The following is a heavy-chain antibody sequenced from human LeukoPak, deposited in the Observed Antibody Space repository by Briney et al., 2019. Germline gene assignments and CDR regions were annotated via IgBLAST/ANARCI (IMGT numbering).Heavy chain of an antibody. D-gene: IGHD3-10*01. V-gene: IGHV4-61*05. J-gene: IGHJ4*02. CDR3: AAAAYGSGSYTVDY. Sequence: PSETLSLTCIVSGGSISASAYYWGWIRQPPGKGLEWIGYIYYRGSTKYNPSLKSRVTISVDTSNNQFSLKLSSVTAADTAVYYCAAAAYGSGSYTVDYWGQGTLVTVSS. CDR2: IYYRGST. CDR1: GGSISASAYY.